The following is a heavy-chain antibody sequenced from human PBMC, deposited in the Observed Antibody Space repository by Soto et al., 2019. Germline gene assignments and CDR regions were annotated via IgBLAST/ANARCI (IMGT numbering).Heavy chain of an antibody. Sequence: QVQLVQSGAEVKKPGASVKVSCKASGYTFTSYDINWVRQATGQGLGWMGWMNPNSGNTGYAQKFQGRVTMTRNTSISTAYVELSSLRSEDTAVYYCAISVAQRVDFDYWGQGTLVTVSS. CDR3: AISVAQRVDFDY. D-gene: IGHD6-19*01. V-gene: IGHV1-8*01. J-gene: IGHJ4*02. CDR1: GYTFTSYD. CDR2: MNPNSGNT.